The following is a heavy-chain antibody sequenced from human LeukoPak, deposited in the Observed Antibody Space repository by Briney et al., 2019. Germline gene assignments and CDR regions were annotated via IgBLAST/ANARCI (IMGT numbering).Heavy chain of an antibody. CDR2: INPSDGST. CDR3: ARRTYSSSHFDY. D-gene: IGHD6-6*01. V-gene: IGHV1-46*01. J-gene: IGHJ4*02. CDR1: GYTFTSYY. Sequence: ASVKVSCKASGYTFTSYYMHWVRQAPGQGLEWLGIINPSDGSTNYAQKFQGRVTMTRDMTTSTVYMELSSLRSEDTAVYYCARRTYSSSHFDYWGQGTLVTVSS.